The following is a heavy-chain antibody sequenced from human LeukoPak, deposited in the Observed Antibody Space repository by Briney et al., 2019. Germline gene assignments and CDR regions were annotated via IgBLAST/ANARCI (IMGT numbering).Heavy chain of an antibody. CDR3: AREAYDSSGYYYRAFDI. D-gene: IGHD3-22*01. Sequence: SVKVSCKASGGTFSSYAISWVRQAPGQGLEWMGGIIPIFGTANYAQKFQGRVTITADESTSTAYMELSSLRSEDTAVYYCAREAYDSSGYYYRAFDIWGQGTMVTVSS. J-gene: IGHJ3*02. V-gene: IGHV1-69*13. CDR1: GGTFSSYA. CDR2: IIPIFGTA.